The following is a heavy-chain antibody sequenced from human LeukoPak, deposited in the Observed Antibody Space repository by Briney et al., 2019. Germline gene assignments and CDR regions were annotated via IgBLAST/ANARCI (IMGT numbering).Heavy chain of an antibody. CDR3: ARVNYDILTGYHQEYYFDY. Sequence: SETLSLTCAVYGGSFSGYYWSWIRQPPGKGLEWIGEINHSGSTNYNPSLKSRVTISVDTSKNQFSLKLSSVTAADTAVYYCARVNYDILTGYHQEYYFDYWGQGTLVTVSS. J-gene: IGHJ4*02. D-gene: IGHD3-9*01. CDR1: GGSFSGYY. CDR2: INHSGST. V-gene: IGHV4-34*01.